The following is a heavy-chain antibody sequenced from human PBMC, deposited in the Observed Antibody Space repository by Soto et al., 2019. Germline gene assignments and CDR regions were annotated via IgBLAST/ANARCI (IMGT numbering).Heavy chain of an antibody. CDR3: ASHYDMWSGYLSPVDY. CDR2: IDTSSTKI. Sequence: GGSLRLSCAASGDTFSDYYMSWIRQAPGKGLEWISYIDTSSTKIYYADSVKGRFTISRDNAKNSLYLEMNSLRDEDTAVYYCASHYDMWSGYLSPVDYWGQGTLVTVSS. D-gene: IGHD3-3*01. CDR1: GDTFSDYY. V-gene: IGHV3-11*01. J-gene: IGHJ4*02.